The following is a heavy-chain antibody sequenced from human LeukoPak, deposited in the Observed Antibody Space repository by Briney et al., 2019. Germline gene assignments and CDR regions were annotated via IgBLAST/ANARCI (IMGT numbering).Heavy chain of an antibody. D-gene: IGHD3-22*01. CDR3: ARGRQDVTMIVVVMTAVSYYLNV. Sequence: SETLSLTCAVYGGSFSGYYWTWIRQTPEKGLEWIGEINPSGSTNYNPSLKSRVTISVDTSKSQFSLELSSVTAADTAVYYCARGRQDVTMIVVVMTAVSYYLNVWGKGTTVTVS. CDR1: GGSFSGYY. V-gene: IGHV4-34*01. J-gene: IGHJ6*03. CDR2: INPSGST.